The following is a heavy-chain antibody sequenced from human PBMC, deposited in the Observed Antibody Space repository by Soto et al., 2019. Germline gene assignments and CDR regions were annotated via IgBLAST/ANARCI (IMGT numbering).Heavy chain of an antibody. V-gene: IGHV1-69*13. CDR2: IIPIFGTA. D-gene: IGHD3-22*01. Sequence: GASVKVSCKASGGTFSSYAISWVRQAPGQGLEWMGGIIPIFGTAYYAQKFQGRVTITADESTSTAYMELSSLRSEDTAVYYCARDRGPSSGYYPYWFDPWGQGTLVTVS. CDR1: GGTFSSYA. CDR3: ARDRGPSSGYYPYWFDP. J-gene: IGHJ5*02.